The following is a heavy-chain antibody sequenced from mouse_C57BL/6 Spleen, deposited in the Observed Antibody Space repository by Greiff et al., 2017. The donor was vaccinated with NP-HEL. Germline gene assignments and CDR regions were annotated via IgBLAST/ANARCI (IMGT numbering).Heavy chain of an antibody. D-gene: IGHD2-3*01. CDR2: IAPSASYT. J-gene: IGHJ2*01. Sequence: VQLQQPGAELVMPGASVKLSCKASGYTFTRYWLHWVQQRPGQGLEWIGEIAPSASYTNYNQKFKGKSTLTVNKSSSTAYMQLSSLTSEDSAVYYCARTDVMGYWGQGTTLTVSS. V-gene: IGHV1-69*01. CDR1: GYTFTRYW. CDR3: ARTDVMGY.